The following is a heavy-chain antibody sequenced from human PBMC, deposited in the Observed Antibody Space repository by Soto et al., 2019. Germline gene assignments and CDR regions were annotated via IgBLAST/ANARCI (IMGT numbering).Heavy chain of an antibody. Sequence: SGPTLVNPTQTLTLTCTVSGFSLSTSGVGVGWIRQPPGKALEWLALIFWTDDKRYSPSLKSRLTITKDTSKNQVALTMTNMDPVDTATYYCAHRLKGSSWYVYHFDYWGQGTLVTVSS. CDR3: AHRLKGSSWYVYHFDY. J-gene: IGHJ4*02. CDR2: IFWTDDK. D-gene: IGHD6-13*01. V-gene: IGHV2-5*01. CDR1: GFSLSTSGVG.